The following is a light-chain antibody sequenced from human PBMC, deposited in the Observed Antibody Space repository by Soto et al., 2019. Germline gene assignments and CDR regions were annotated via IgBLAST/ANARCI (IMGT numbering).Light chain of an antibody. CDR3: LRYDTSPPRYT. V-gene: IGKV3-20*01. Sequence: EVVLTQSPGTLSLSPGERATLSCRASQSVSRRYLAWYQQKPGQAPRLLIFGPSSRATGIPDRFSGSGSGTDFTLTSSRREPEDFEVYYCLRYDTSPPRYTFGQGTKLEIK. CDR2: GPS. CDR1: QSVSRRY. J-gene: IGKJ2*01.